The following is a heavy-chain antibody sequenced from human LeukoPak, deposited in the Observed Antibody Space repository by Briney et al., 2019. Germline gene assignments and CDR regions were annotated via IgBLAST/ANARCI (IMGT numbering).Heavy chain of an antibody. CDR2: INHSGST. CDR3: ARATKQGFEQLVLGY. J-gene: IGHJ4*02. D-gene: IGHD6-13*01. Sequence: PSETLSLTCAVYGGSFSGYYWSWIRQPPGKGLEWVGEINHSGSTNYNPSLKSRVTISVDTSKNQFSLKLSSVTAADTAVYYCARATKQGFEQLVLGYWGQGTLVTVSS. V-gene: IGHV4-34*01. CDR1: GGSFSGYY.